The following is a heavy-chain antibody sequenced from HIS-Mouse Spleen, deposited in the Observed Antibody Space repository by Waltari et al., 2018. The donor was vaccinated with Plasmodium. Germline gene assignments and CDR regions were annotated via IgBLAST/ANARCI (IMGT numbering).Heavy chain of an antibody. CDR3: ARLRYNWNYGGAFDI. D-gene: IGHD1-7*01. Sequence: QVQLQQWGAGLLKPSETLSLTCAVYGGSFRGYYWSWIRQPPGKGLEWIGEINHSGSTNHNPSLKSRVTISVDTSKNQFSLKLSSVTAADTAVYYCARLRYNWNYGGAFDIWGQGTMVTVSS. J-gene: IGHJ3*02. CDR1: GGSFRGYY. V-gene: IGHV4-34*01. CDR2: INHSGST.